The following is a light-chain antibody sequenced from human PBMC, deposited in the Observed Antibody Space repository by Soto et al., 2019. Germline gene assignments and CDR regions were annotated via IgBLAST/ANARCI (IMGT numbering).Light chain of an antibody. CDR2: DAS. CDR1: QGIRND. J-gene: IGKJ5*01. Sequence: DIQMTQSPSAMSASVGDRVTITCRASQGIRNDLSWYQQKPGEAPKLLIYDASSLESGVPSRFSGSGSGTEFTLTISSLQPDDFATYYCQQYNSYLITFGQGTRLEIK. V-gene: IGKV1-17*01. CDR3: QQYNSYLIT.